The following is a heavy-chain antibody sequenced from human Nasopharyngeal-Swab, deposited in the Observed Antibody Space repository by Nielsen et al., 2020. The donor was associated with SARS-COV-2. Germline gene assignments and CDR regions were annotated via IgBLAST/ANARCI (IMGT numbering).Heavy chain of an antibody. CDR1: GFTVSSNY. CDR2: IYSGGST. D-gene: IGHD2-21*01. V-gene: IGHV3-53*01. CDR3: ARDLVEGAFDI. Sequence: GESLKISCAASGFTVSSNYMSWVRQAPGKGLEWVSVIYSGGSTYYADSVKGRFTISRDNSKNTLYLQMNSLRAEDTAVYYCARDLVEGAFDIWGQGTMGTVSS. J-gene: IGHJ3*02.